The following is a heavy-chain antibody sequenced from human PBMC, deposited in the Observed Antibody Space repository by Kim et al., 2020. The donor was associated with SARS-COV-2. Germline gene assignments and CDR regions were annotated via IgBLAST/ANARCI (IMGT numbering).Heavy chain of an antibody. D-gene: IGHD1-26*01. V-gene: IGHV3-20*04. CDR2: VKKNGGNA. J-gene: IGHJ5*02. Sequence: GGSLRLSCAGSGFSFDDYGMSWVRRAPGKGLEWVSGVKKNGGNAAYIDAVKGRFTISRDNGNSSLHLQMSSLRPEDTAFYYCARGYMAGPIDLWGRGTLVTVSS. CDR1: GFSFDDYG. CDR3: ARGYMAGPIDL.